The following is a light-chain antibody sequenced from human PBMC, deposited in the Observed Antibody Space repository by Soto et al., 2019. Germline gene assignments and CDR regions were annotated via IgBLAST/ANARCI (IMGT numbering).Light chain of an antibody. CDR1: RRISTDS. CDR3: QRNS. CDR2: ATS. V-gene: IGKV3-20*01. Sequence: EIVLTQSPGTLSLSPGERATLSCRDTRRISTDSLAWYQHKPGQAPRLLIYATSTRATGIPDRFSGSGSGTDFTLTISRLEPEDFAVYYCQRNSFGQGTRLEFK. J-gene: IGKJ2*01.